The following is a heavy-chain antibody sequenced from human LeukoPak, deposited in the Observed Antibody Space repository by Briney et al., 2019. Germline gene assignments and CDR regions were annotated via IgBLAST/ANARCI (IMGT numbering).Heavy chain of an antibody. CDR2: IQNSVSS. CDR3: ATDYSNFYGLDV. J-gene: IGHJ6*02. CDR1: GGSVSSGSYF. D-gene: IGHD4-11*01. Sequence: SETLSLSCTVSGGSVSSGSYFWTWLRQPPGKGLEWIGYIQNSVSSNYNPSLESRVTISVDTSKDQFPLKLSSVTAADTAIYYCATDYSNFYGLDVWGQGTTVTVSS. V-gene: IGHV4-61*01.